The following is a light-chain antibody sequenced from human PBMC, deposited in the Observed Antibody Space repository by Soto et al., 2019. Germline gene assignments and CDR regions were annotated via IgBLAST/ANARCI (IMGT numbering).Light chain of an antibody. CDR3: QQYNNWPLT. CDR2: GAS. CDR1: QSISDN. J-gene: IGKJ3*01. Sequence: EIVMTQSPATLSVSPGERAILSCRASQSISDNLAWYQQKPGQAPRLLIYGASTRATAVPARFSGSGSGTEFTLTISSLQSEDFAVYSCQQYNNWPLTFGPGTKVDVK. V-gene: IGKV3-15*01.